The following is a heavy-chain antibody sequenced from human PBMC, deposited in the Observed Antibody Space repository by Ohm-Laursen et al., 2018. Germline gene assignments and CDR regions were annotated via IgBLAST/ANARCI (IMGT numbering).Heavy chain of an antibody. CDR2: ISSSGSTI. V-gene: IGHV3-11*01. Sequence: SLRLSCAASGFTFSDYYMSWIRQAPGKGLEWVSYISSSGSTIYYADSVRGRFAISRDNAKNSLYLQMNSLRAEDTAVYYCARAGVAAAGKLGYWGQGTLVTVSS. D-gene: IGHD6-13*01. J-gene: IGHJ4*02. CDR3: ARAGVAAAGKLGY. CDR1: GFTFSDYY.